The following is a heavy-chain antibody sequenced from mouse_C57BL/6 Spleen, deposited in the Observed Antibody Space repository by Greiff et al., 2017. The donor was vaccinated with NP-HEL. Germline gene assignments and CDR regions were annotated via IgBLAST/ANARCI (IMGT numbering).Heavy chain of an antibody. CDR1: GYTFTDYN. D-gene: IGHD2-5*01. CDR2: INPNNGGT. Sequence: VQLQQSGPELVKPGASVKIPCKASGYTFTDYNMDWVKQSHGKSLEWIGDINPNNGGTIYNQKFKGKATLTVDKSSSTAYMELRSLTSEDTAVYYCARRRAYYSNYDAMDYWGQGTSVTVSS. J-gene: IGHJ4*01. CDR3: ARRRAYYSNYDAMDY. V-gene: IGHV1-18*01.